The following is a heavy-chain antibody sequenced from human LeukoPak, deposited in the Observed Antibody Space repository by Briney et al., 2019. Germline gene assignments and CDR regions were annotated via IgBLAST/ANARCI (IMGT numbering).Heavy chain of an antibody. J-gene: IGHJ4*02. V-gene: IGHV3-7*01. CDR2: IKQDGSQK. CDR1: GFRFNRFS. Sequence: GGSLRLSCAASGFRFNRFSMSWVRQTPGKGLEWVANIKQDGSQKEYADSVEGRFAISRDNANNFLDLQMNSLRAEDTGVYYCASVDFDNNAHYHYYLPNWGQGTRVTVSS. CDR3: ASVDFDNNAHYHYYLPN. D-gene: IGHD2/OR15-2a*01.